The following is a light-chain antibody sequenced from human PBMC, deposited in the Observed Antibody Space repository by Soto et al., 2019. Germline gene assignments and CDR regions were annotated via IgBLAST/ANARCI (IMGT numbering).Light chain of an antibody. CDR1: HDIRYH. CDR3: QQYDNLPLT. CDR2: DAS. V-gene: IGKV1-33*01. J-gene: IGKJ4*01. Sequence: DIQMTQSPSSLSASVGDRVTITCQASHDIRYHLNWYQQKPGKAPKPLIYDASNLETGVQSRFSGSGSGTDFSFTISSLQPEDITTYYCQQYDNLPLTFGGGTKVDI.